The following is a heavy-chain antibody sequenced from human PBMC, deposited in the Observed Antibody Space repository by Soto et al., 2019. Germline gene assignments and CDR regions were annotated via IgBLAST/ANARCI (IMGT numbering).Heavy chain of an antibody. V-gene: IGHV4-34*01. CDR1: GGSFSGYY. Sequence: QVRLQQWGAGLLKPSETLSLTCAVYGGSFSGYYWSWIRQPPGKGLEWIGEINHSGSTNYNPSLKSRVTISVDTSKNQFSLKLSSVTAADTAVYYCARRAAAAGITWFDPWGQGTLVTVSS. CDR2: INHSGST. D-gene: IGHD6-13*01. J-gene: IGHJ5*02. CDR3: ARRAAAAGITWFDP.